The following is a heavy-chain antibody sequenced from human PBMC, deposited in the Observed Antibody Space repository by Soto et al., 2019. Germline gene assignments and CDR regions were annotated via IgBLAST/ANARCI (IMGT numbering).Heavy chain of an antibody. Sequence: QVQLVQSGAEVKKPGSSVKVSCKASGGTFSSYTISWVRQAPGQGLEWMGRIIPILGIANYAQKFQGRVTITADKSTSTAYMELSSLRSEDTAVYYCARAYCRSTSCRGFWFDPWGQGTLVTVSS. CDR2: IIPILGIA. J-gene: IGHJ5*02. CDR3: ARAYCRSTSCRGFWFDP. V-gene: IGHV1-69*02. D-gene: IGHD2-2*01. CDR1: GGTFSSYT.